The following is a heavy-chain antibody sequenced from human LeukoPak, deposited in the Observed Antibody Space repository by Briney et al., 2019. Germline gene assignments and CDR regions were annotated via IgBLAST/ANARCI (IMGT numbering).Heavy chain of an antibody. D-gene: IGHD3-16*01. V-gene: IGHV3-33*06. CDR2: IWYDGSNK. CDR1: GFTFSSYG. CDR3: AKFGVPANYYYYMDV. J-gene: IGHJ6*03. Sequence: GGSLRLSCAASGFTFSSYGMHWVRQAPGKGLEWVAVIWYDGSNKYYAGSVKGRFTISRDNSKNTLYLQMNSLRAEDTAVYYCAKFGVPANYYYYMDVWGKGTTVTVSS.